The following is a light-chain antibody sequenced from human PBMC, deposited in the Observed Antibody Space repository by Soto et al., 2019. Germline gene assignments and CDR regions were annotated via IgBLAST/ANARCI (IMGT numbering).Light chain of an antibody. J-gene: IGLJ1*01. CDR1: SSDVGSYNR. CDR2: EVS. V-gene: IGLV2-18*02. Sequence: QSALTQPPSVSGSPGQSVAISCTGTSSDVGSYNRVSWYQQALGTAPKLVIYEVSNRPSGVPDRFSGSRSGNTASLTISGIQAEDEADYDCSSYTSSNTYVFGTGTKLTVL. CDR3: SSYTSSNTYV.